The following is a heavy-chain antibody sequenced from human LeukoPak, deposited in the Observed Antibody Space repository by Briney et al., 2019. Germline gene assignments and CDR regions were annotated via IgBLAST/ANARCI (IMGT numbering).Heavy chain of an antibody. D-gene: IGHD4-17*01. V-gene: IGHV3-23*01. Sequence: PGGSLRLSCAASGFTFSSYSMNWVRQVSRKGLEWVSDISGDGSSTYYADSVKGRFTISRDNSKDTLYLQMNSLRADDTAVYYCAKRDGDSYYFDCWGQGTLVTASS. J-gene: IGHJ4*02. CDR1: GFTFSSYS. CDR3: AKRDGDSYYFDC. CDR2: ISGDGSST.